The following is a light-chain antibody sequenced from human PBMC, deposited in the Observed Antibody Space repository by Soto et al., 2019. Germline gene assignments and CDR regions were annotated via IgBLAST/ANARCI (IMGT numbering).Light chain of an antibody. CDR2: GTS. V-gene: IGKV3-15*01. CDR1: ESISTY. J-gene: IGKJ2*01. Sequence: EIVMTQSPATLSVSPGERVTFSFRASESISTYLASYQQTPGPATRLVIYGTSTTATGIPARFSGSASATDFTLTISSLQSEDFSVYYCQSYNDSPFTFGQGTKVEI. CDR3: QSYNDSPFT.